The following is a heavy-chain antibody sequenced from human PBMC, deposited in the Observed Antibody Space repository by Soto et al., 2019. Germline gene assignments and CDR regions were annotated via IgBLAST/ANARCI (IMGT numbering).Heavy chain of an antibody. CDR1: GYSFASYS. V-gene: IGHV1-18*04. J-gene: IGHJ4*02. D-gene: IGHD2-15*01. CDR3: ATVPLDRGGY. Sequence: QVQLVQSGGEEKKPGASVKVSCKGSGYSFASYSISWVRQAPGQGLEWMGRISAYNGDTNYAQKLQGRVIMTTDTSTSTAYMELRSLRSDGTAVYYGATVPLDRGGYWGQGTLVTVSS. CDR2: ISAYNGDT.